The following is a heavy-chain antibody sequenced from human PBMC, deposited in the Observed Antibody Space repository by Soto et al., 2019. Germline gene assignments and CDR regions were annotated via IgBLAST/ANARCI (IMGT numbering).Heavy chain of an antibody. Sequence: PGEALRLSWAASGFSFSRYGMHWVRPSPGKGLEWVAVISYDGSNKYYADSVKGRFTISRDNSKNTLYLQMNSLRAEDTAVYYCAREADYGSGSYFVSWFDPWGQGTLVTVSS. CDR1: GFSFSRYG. CDR3: AREADYGSGSYFVSWFDP. V-gene: IGHV3-30-3*01. D-gene: IGHD3-10*01. CDR2: ISYDGSNK. J-gene: IGHJ5*02.